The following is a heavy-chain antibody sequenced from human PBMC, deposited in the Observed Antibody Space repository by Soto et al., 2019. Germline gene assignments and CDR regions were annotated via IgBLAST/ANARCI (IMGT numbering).Heavy chain of an antibody. CDR3: ARLPSGSYYEY. CDR2: IYYSGST. Sequence: LSLTCTVSGGSISSSSYYWGWIRQPPGKGLEWIGSIYYSGSTYYNPSLKSRVTISVDTSKNQFSLKLSSVTAADTAVYYCARLPSGSYYEYRGQGTLVTVSS. CDR1: GGSISSSSYY. V-gene: IGHV4-39*01. J-gene: IGHJ4*02. D-gene: IGHD1-26*01.